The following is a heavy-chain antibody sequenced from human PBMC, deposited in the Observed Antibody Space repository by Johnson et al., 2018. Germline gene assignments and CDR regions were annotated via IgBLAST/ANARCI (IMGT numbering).Heavy chain of an antibody. CDR3: ARERSWGIQLYYYYYGMDV. J-gene: IGHJ6*02. V-gene: IGHV3-33*01. Sequence: VQLVESGGGVVQHRRSLRLSCAASGFTFSSYGMHWVRQAPGTGLEWVAGIWYDGSNKYYADSVKGRFTTSRDNSKTTLYLQMNSLRAEETAVYYCARERSWGIQLYYYYYGMDVWGQGTTVTVSS. CDR1: GFTFSSYG. CDR2: IWYDGSNK. D-gene: IGHD5-18*01.